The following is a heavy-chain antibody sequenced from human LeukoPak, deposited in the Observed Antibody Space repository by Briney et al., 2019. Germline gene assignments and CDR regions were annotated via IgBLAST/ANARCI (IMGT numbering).Heavy chain of an antibody. CDR3: AKEGWYSSGWPGSGYYYYGMDV. CDR1: GFTFDDYA. V-gene: IGHV3-43*02. CDR2: LSGDDGST. Sequence: GGSLRLSCAASGFTFDDYAMHSVRQAPGKGLEWVALLSGDDGSTYYAAAVKGRFTISRDNSKNSLSLQMNSLRTEDTALYYSAKEGWYSSGWPGSGYYYYGMDVWGQGTTVTVSS. D-gene: IGHD6-19*01. J-gene: IGHJ6*02.